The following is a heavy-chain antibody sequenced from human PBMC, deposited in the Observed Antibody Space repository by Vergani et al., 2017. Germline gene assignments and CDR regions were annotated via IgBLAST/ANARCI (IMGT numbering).Heavy chain of an antibody. D-gene: IGHD3-3*01. Sequence: VQLVESGGGLVQPGGSLRLSCAASGFTFSSYAMHWVRQAPGKGLEWVAVISYDGSNKYYADSVKGRFTISRDNSKNTLYLQMNSLRAEDTAVYYCARGGLDYDFWSGYRPYYYYYMDVWGKGTTVTVSS. CDR1: GFTFSSYA. V-gene: IGHV3-30*04. CDR2: ISYDGSNK. CDR3: ARGGLDYDFWSGYRPYYYYYMDV. J-gene: IGHJ6*03.